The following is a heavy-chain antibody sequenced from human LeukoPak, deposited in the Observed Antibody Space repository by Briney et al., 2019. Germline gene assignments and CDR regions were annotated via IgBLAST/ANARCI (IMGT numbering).Heavy chain of an antibody. CDR3: ARGPRYYYDSSGYPHFDY. V-gene: IGHV4-31*03. CDR2: IYYSGST. J-gene: IGHJ4*02. Sequence: SQTLSLTCTVSGGSISSGGYYWSWIRQHPGKGPEWIGYIYYSGSTYHNPSLKSRVTISVDTSKNQFSLKLSSVTAADTAVYYCARGPRYYYDSSGYPHFDYWGQGTLVTVSS. CDR1: GGSISSGGYY. D-gene: IGHD3-22*01.